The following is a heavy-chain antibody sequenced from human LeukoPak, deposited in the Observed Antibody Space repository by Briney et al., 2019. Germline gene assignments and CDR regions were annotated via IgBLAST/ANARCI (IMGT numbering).Heavy chain of an antibody. D-gene: IGHD6-13*01. J-gene: IGHJ4*02. CDR3: ASNSRQQLVPQDY. V-gene: IGHV3-53*01. CDR1: GFTVSSNY. CDR2: IYSGGST. Sequence: GGSLRLSCAASGFTVSSNYMSWVRQAPGKGLEWVSVIYSGGSTYYADSVKGRFTISRDNPKNTLYLQMNSLGAEDTAVYYCASNSRQQLVPQDYWGQGTLVTVSS.